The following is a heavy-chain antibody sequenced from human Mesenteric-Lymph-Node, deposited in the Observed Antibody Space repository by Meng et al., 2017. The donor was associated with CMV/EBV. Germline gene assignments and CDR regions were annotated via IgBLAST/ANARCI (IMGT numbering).Heavy chain of an antibody. CDR3: AKSPSQWANSDY. CDR2: ISGSGGST. Sequence: GESLKISCAASGFTFSSYAMSWVRQAPGKGLEWVSAISGSGGSTYYADSVKGRFTISRDNSKNTLYLQMNSLRAEDTAVYYCAKSPSQWANSDYWGQGTLVTVSS. V-gene: IGHV3-23*01. D-gene: IGHD4-23*01. CDR1: GFTFSSYA. J-gene: IGHJ4*02.